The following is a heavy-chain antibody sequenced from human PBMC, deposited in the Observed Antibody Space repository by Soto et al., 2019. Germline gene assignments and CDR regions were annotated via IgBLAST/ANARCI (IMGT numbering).Heavy chain of an antibody. D-gene: IGHD3-3*01. V-gene: IGHV1-2*02. CDR1: GYPVTAYY. J-gene: IGHJ3*02. Sequence: QLHLVQSGAVVKKPGASVTVSCSASGYPVTAYYMHWVRQAPGRGLEWMGGINPATGAAKYTQTFQGRVTMARDTSTSAVFMELSGRTSEDTAVFYFARGGGVGVAGSAAFDMWGQGTLVTVSS. CDR2: INPATGAA. CDR3: ARGGGVGVAGSAAFDM.